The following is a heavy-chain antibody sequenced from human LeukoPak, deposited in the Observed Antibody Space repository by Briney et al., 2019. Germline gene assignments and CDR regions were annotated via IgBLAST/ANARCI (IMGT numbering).Heavy chain of an antibody. D-gene: IGHD3-16*01. CDR1: GFTFSSYS. Sequence: GGSLRLSCAASGFTFSSYSMNWVRQAPGKGLEWVSSISSSSSYIYYADSVKGRFTISRDNAKNSLYLQMNSPRAEDTAVYYCARGGPIGGYFDYWGQGTLVTVSS. CDR3: ARGGPIGGYFDY. J-gene: IGHJ4*02. V-gene: IGHV3-21*01. CDR2: ISSSSSYI.